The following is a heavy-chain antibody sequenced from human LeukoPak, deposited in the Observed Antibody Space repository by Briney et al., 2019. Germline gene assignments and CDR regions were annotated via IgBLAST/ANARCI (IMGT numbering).Heavy chain of an antibody. CDR2: IYYSGST. J-gene: IGHJ3*02. V-gene: IGHV4-61*02. CDR1: GGSISSGSYY. D-gene: IGHD5-12*01. CDR3: ARDLAEGGYDDPQDAFDI. Sequence: SQTLSLTCTVSGGSISSGSYYWSWIRQPAGKGLEWIGSIYYSGSTNYNPSLKSRVTISVDTSKNQFSLKLSSVTAADTAVYYCARDLAEGGYDDPQDAFDIWGQGTMVTVSS.